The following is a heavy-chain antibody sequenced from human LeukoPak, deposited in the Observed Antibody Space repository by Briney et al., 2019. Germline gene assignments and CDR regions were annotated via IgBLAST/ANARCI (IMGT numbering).Heavy chain of an antibody. CDR1: GGSFSSYA. V-gene: IGHV1-69*01. J-gene: IGHJ4*02. CDR3: ARVAQMPRLFDY. Sequence: SVKVSCKASGGSFSSYAISWVRQAPGQGLEWMGGIIPIFGTANYAQKFQGRVTITADESTSTAYMELSSLRSEDTAVYYCARVAQMPRLFDYWGQGTLVTVSS. CDR2: IIPIFGTA. D-gene: IGHD2-2*01.